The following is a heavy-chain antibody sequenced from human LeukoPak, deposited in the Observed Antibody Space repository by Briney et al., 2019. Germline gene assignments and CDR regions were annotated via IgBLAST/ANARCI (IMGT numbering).Heavy chain of an antibody. J-gene: IGHJ6*03. CDR2: LYYSGST. Sequence: PSETLSLTCTVSGGSISSSSYYWGWIRQPPGKGLEWIGSLYYSGSTYYNPSLKSRVTISVDTSKNQFSLKLSSVTAADTAVYYCARGSIAAAEGGYDMDVWGKGTTVTISS. CDR3: ARGSIAAAEGGYDMDV. CDR1: GGSISSSSYY. D-gene: IGHD6-13*01. V-gene: IGHV4-39*01.